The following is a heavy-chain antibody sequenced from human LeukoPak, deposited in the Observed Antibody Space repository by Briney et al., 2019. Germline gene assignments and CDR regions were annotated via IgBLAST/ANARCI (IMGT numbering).Heavy chain of an antibody. CDR3: ARHRNDSEYYYDSSGRPNLTPYFDY. J-gene: IGHJ4*02. CDR1: GGSISSSSYY. Sequence: PSETLSLTCTVSGGSISSSSYYWGWIRQPPGKGLEWIGSIYYSGSTYYNPSLKSRVTISVDTSKNQFSPKLSSVTAADTAVYYCARHRNDSEYYYDSSGRPNLTPYFDYWGQGTLVTVSS. CDR2: IYYSGST. D-gene: IGHD3-22*01. V-gene: IGHV4-39*01.